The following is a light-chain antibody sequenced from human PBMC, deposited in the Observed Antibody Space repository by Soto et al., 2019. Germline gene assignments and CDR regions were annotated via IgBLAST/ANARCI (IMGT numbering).Light chain of an antibody. J-gene: IGLJ1*01. CDR1: SSDVGGYNY. CDR3: SSYAGSSPLYV. Sequence: QSALTQPASVSGSPGQSITISCTGTSSDVGGYNYVSWYQQHPGKAPKLMIYEVSNRPSGVSNRFSASKSGNTASLTISGLQAEDEADYYCSSYAGSSPLYVFGTGTKLTVL. V-gene: IGLV2-14*01. CDR2: EVS.